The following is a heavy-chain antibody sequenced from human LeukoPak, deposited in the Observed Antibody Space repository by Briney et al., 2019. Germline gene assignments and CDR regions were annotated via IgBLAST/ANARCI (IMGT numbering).Heavy chain of an antibody. CDR1: GYTFTCYA. Sequence: ASVKVSCKGSGYTFTCYAKHLVRQAPGQRLERMGCINASNGNTKYSQKFQGRVTITRDTSASTAYMELSSLRSEDTAVYYCARAECDCSSTSCYYDYGMDVWGKGTTVTVSS. J-gene: IGHJ6*04. CDR3: ARAECDCSSTSCYYDYGMDV. D-gene: IGHD2-2*01. V-gene: IGHV1-3*01. CDR2: INASNGNT.